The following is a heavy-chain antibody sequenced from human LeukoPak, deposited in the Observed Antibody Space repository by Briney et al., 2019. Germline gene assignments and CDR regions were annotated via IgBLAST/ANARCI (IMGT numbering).Heavy chain of an antibody. J-gene: IGHJ6*03. V-gene: IGHV4-59*01. CDR1: GGSISSYY. D-gene: IGHD6-13*01. CDR3: ASGIAAAYYYMDV. CDR2: IYYSGST. Sequence: SETLSLTCTVSGGSISSYYWSWIRQLPGKGLEWIGYIYYSGSTNYNPSLKSRVTISVDTSKNQFSLKLSSVTAADTAVYYCASGIAAAYYYMDVWGKGTTVTISS.